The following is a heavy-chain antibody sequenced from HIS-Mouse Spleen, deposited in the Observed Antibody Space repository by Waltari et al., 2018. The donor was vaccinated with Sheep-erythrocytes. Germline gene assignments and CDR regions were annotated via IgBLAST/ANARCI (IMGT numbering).Heavy chain of an antibody. J-gene: IGHJ3*02. V-gene: IGHV3-13*01. CDR3: ARANSGSYDDAFDI. Sequence: AASGFTFSSYDMHWVRQATGKGLEWVSAIGTAGDTYYPGSVKGRFTISRENAKNSLYLQMNSLRARDTAVYYCARANSGSYDDAFDIWGQGTMVTVSS. CDR2: IGTAGDT. D-gene: IGHD1-26*01. CDR1: GFTFSSYD.